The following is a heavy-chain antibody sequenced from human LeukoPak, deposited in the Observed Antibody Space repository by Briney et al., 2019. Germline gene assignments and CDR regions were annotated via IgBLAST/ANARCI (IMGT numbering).Heavy chain of an antibody. Sequence: PGGSLRLPCADAGFTLSNYVMTWVRQAPGKGLEWVSAISGSGDRTYYADSVYGRLTISRDNSKNTLYLQMNSLRAEDTAVYYCAKSHSSGYYYVAFDIWGQGTMVTVSS. CDR1: GFTLSNYV. D-gene: IGHD3-22*01. CDR3: AKSHSSGYYYVAFDI. V-gene: IGHV3-23*01. J-gene: IGHJ3*02. CDR2: ISGSGDRT.